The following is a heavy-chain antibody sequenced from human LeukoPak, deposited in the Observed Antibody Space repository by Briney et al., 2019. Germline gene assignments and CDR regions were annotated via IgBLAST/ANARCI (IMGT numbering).Heavy chain of an antibody. CDR2: TYYRSKWHN. D-gene: IGHD4-17*01. V-gene: IGHV6-1*01. J-gene: IGHJ4*02. CDR3: ARGGVTTVTLDY. CDR1: GDSVSSNSVT. Sequence: SQTLSLTCAISGDSVSSNSVTWHWIRQSPSRGLEWLGRTYYRSKWHNDYAVSVGSRININPDTSENRISLQLNSVTPEDTAVYYCARGGVTTVTLDYWGQGTLVTVSS.